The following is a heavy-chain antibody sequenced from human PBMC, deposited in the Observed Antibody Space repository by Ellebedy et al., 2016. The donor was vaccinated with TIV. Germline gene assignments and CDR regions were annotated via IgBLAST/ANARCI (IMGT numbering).Heavy chain of an antibody. CDR1: GGSISSGGYY. V-gene: IGHV4-31*01. CDR2: IYYSGST. Sequence: MPSETLSLTCTVSGGSISSGGYYWSWIRQHPGKGLEWIGYIYYSGSTYYNPSLKSLVTISVDTSKNQFSLKLSSVTAADTAVYYCAGSAHYYYYGMDVWGQGTTVTVSS. CDR3: AGSAHYYYYGMDV. J-gene: IGHJ6*02.